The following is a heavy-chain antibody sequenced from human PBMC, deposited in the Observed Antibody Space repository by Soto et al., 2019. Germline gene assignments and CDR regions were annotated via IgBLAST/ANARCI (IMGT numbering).Heavy chain of an antibody. D-gene: IGHD2-15*01. CDR2: IYYSRST. V-gene: IGHV4-39*01. Sequence: QLLESGPGLVKPSETLSLTCTVSGGSISSSSYYWGWIRQPPGKGLEWIGSIYYSRSTYYNPSLKSRVTISVDTSKNQFSLKLSSVTAADTAVYYCARRAWWENWGQGTLVTVSS. CDR1: GGSISSSSYY. CDR3: ARRAWWEN. J-gene: IGHJ4*02.